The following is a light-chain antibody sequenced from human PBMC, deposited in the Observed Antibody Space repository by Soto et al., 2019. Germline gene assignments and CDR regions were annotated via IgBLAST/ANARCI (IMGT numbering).Light chain of an antibody. CDR2: EVS. Sequence: QSALTQPASVSGSPGQSITISCTGTSSDVGGYNYVSWYQQHPGKAPKLMMYEVSNRPSGVSNRFSGSKSGNTASLTISGLQAEDEADYYCSSYTSGSTLLVFGGGTKLTVL. J-gene: IGLJ2*01. CDR1: SSDVGGYNY. V-gene: IGLV2-14*01. CDR3: SSYTSGSTLLV.